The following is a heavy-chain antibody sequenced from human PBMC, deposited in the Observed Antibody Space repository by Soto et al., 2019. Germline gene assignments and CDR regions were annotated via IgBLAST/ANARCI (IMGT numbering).Heavy chain of an antibody. CDR1: GGSTSSSDW. J-gene: IGHJ4*02. V-gene: IGHV4-4*02. CDR3: AGRPEIHPR. CDR2: IHRDGVT. D-gene: IGHD1-26*01. Sequence: QVHLQESGPGLVKPSETLSLTCAISGGSTSSSDWWTWVRQPPGEGLEWIGAIHRDGVTNYNSSLKSLLTISLAQSRNQFSLSLTSVTAADAAVYFCAGRPEIHPRWGQGILVPVSS.